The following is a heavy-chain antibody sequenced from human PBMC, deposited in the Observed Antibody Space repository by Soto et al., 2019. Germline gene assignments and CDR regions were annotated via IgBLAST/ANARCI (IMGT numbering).Heavy chain of an antibody. J-gene: IGHJ4*02. D-gene: IGHD6-19*01. Sequence: VQLVESGGGVVQPGRSLRLSCAASGFTFSDYAMHWVRQAPGKGLEWVAVVSHDGRNTHYADSVKGRFTISRDSSKNTVSLEMTTLKAEDTAVYYCAKGGRQWLVTTDFNYWGQGALVTVSS. CDR2: VSHDGRNT. CDR1: GFTFSDYA. CDR3: AKGGRQWLVTTDFNY. V-gene: IGHV3-30*18.